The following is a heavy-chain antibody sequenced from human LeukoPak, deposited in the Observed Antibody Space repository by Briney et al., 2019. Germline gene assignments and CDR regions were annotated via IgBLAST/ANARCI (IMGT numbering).Heavy chain of an antibody. Sequence: GGSLRLSCAASGFTVSSNYMSWVRQAPGKGLEWVSVIYSGGSTYYADSVKGRFTISRDNSKNTLYLQMNSLRAEDTAVYYCASDREYCSSTSCYLYPYNWFDPWGQGTLVTVSS. CDR3: ASDREYCSSTSCYLYPYNWFDP. CDR2: IYSGGST. J-gene: IGHJ5*02. D-gene: IGHD2-2*01. V-gene: IGHV3-53*01. CDR1: GFTVSSNY.